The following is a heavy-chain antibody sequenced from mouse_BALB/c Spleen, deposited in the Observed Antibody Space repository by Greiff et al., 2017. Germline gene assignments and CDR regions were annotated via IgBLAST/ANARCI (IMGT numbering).Heavy chain of an antibody. CDR3: ARRWDDGYYFAWFAY. V-gene: IGHV3-2*02. Sequence: EVKLMESGPGLVKPSQSLSLTCTVTGYSITSDYAWNWIRQFPGNKLEWMGYISYSGSTSYNPSLKSRISITRDTSKNQFFLQLNSVTTEDTATYYCARRWDDGYYFAWFAYWGQGTLVTVSA. D-gene: IGHD2-3*01. J-gene: IGHJ3*01. CDR2: ISYSGST. CDR1: GYSITSDYA.